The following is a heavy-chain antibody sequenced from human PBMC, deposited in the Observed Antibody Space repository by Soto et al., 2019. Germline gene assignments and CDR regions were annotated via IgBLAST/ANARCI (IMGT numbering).Heavy chain of an antibody. CDR1: GGTFSSYT. CDR2: TIPILGIA. J-gene: IGHJ4*02. V-gene: IGHV1-69*08. Sequence: QVQLVQSGAEVKKPGSSVKVSCKASGGTFSSYTISWVRQAPGHGLEWLGRTIPILGIANYARKCQAGVTSTAEKATSTAEMELSSLRAEDTGVYCWARDPDGDYFDYGGQGTLGTVSS. D-gene: IGHD4-17*01. CDR3: ARDPDGDYFDY.